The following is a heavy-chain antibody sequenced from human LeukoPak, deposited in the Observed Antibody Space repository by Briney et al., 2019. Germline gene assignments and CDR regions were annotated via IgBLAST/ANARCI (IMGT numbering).Heavy chain of an antibody. Sequence: PSETLSLTCTLSGGSFSNYYWTWIRQPPGKGLEWLGYIYSTGSISYNPSLESRVTISIDTSKNTLSLKLTSVTAADTAVYFCARWNLDLAYDIWGQGTMVTVSS. CDR3: ARWNLDLAYDI. CDR1: GGSFSNYY. D-gene: IGHD1-1*01. CDR2: IYSTGSI. V-gene: IGHV4-59*08. J-gene: IGHJ3*02.